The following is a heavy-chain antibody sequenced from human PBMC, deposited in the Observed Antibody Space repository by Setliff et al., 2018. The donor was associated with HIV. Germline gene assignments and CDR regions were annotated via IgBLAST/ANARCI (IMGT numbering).Heavy chain of an antibody. CDR2: INPDGSTT. CDR1: GFTFTSYW. Sequence: GGSLRLSCAASGFTFTSYWMHWVRQVPGKGLVYVSRINPDGSTTTYADSVKGRFTISRDNAKNTLYLQMNSLRGEDTAVYFCARAIRNGNSLINWFDPWGQGTLVTVSS. V-gene: IGHV3-74*01. J-gene: IGHJ5*02. CDR3: ARAIRNGNSLINWFDP. D-gene: IGHD2-8*01.